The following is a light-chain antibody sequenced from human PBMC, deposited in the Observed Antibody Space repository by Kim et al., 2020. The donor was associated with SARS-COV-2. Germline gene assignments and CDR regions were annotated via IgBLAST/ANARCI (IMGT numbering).Light chain of an antibody. CDR2: AAS. CDR3: QQSHTAPLLS. V-gene: IGKV1-39*01. J-gene: IGKJ4*01. CDR1: QSISTY. Sequence: DIQMTQSPSSLSASVGDRVTIACRASQSISTYLNWYQQKPGKAPNLLIYAASSLQSGVPSRFSGSGSGTDFTLTISSLQPEDFATYYCQQSHTAPLLSFGGGTKLEIK.